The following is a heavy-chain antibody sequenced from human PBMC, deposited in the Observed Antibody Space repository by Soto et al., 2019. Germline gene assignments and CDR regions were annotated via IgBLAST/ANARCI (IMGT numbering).Heavy chain of an antibody. CDR3: ATDLSVTTLFDY. CDR2: FDPEDGET. V-gene: IGHV1-24*01. CDR1: GYTLTELS. D-gene: IGHD4-17*01. Sequence: GASVKVSCKVSGYTLTELSMHWVRQAPGKGLEWMGGFDPEDGETIYAQKFQGRVTMTEDTSTDTAYMELSSLRSEDTAVYYCATDLSVTTLFDYWGQGTLVTVSP. J-gene: IGHJ4*02.